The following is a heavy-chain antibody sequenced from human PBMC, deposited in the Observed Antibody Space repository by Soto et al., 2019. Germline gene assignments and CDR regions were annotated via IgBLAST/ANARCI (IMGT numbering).Heavy chain of an antibody. V-gene: IGHV4-59*01. CDR3: ARAMCFRICGVVSAYYFDY. Sequence: PSETLSLTCTVSGGSISSYYWSWIRQPPGKGLEWIGYIYYSGSTNYNPSLKSRVTISVDTSKNQFSLKLSSVTAADTAVYYCARAMCFRICGVVSAYYFDYWGLGTLVTVSS. CDR2: IYYSGST. J-gene: IGHJ4*02. D-gene: IGHD3-3*01. CDR1: GGSISSYY.